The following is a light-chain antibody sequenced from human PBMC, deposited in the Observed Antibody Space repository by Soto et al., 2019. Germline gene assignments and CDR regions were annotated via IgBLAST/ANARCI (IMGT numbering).Light chain of an antibody. CDR2: DAS. Sequence: EIVLTHSPATLSFSPLEIATLSFRSSQSVSSYLAWYQQKPGQAPRLLIYDASNRATGIPARFSGSGSGTDFTLTISSLEPEDFAVYYCQQSSNWPPWKFGQGTKVDIK. J-gene: IGKJ1*01. CDR3: QQSSNWPPWK. V-gene: IGKV3-11*01. CDR1: QSVSSY.